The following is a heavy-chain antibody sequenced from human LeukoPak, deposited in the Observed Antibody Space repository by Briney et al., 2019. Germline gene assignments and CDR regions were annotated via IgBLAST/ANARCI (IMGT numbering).Heavy chain of an antibody. V-gene: IGHV4-39*01. CDR1: GGSISSSSCY. D-gene: IGHD4-17*01. CDR3: ARHPKPPTVTTYAFDI. Sequence: SETLSLTCTVSGGSISSSSCYWGWIRQPPGKGLEWIGSIYYSGSTYYNPSLKSRVTISVDTSKNQFSLKLSSVTAADTAVYYCARHPKPPTVTTYAFDIWGQGTMVTVSS. J-gene: IGHJ3*02. CDR2: IYYSGST.